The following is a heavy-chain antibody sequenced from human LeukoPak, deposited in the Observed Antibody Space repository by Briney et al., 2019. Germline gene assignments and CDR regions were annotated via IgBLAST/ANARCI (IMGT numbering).Heavy chain of an antibody. D-gene: IGHD1-26*01. CDR1: GFTFSSYA. CDR2: ISYDGSNK. Sequence: PGGSLRLSCAASGFTFSSYAMHWVRQAPGKGLEWVAVISYDGSNKYYADSVKGRFTISRDNSKNTLYLQMNSLRAEDTAVYYCARDLVGAIGTIDYWGQGALVTVSS. J-gene: IGHJ4*02. CDR3: ARDLVGAIGTIDY. V-gene: IGHV3-30*04.